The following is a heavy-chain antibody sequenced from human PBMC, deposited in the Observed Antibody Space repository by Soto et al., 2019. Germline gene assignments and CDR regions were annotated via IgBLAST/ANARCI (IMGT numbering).Heavy chain of an antibody. J-gene: IGHJ5*02. CDR2: INPSGGST. CDR1: GYTFTSYY. Sequence: GASVKVSCKASGYTFTSYYMHWVRQAPGQGLEWMGIINPSGGSTSYAQKFQGRVTMTRDTSTSTVYMELSSLRSEDTAVYYCARGAYSSSGLWLPSNTNWFDPWGQGTLVTVSS. D-gene: IGHD6-6*01. CDR3: ARGAYSSSGLWLPSNTNWFDP. V-gene: IGHV1-46*01.